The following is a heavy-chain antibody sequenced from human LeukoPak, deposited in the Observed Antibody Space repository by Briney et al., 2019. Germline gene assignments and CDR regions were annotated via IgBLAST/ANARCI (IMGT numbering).Heavy chain of an antibody. CDR3: ARGSGYSSGSDY. CDR1: GYSISSGYY. V-gene: IGHV4-38-2*02. CDR2: IYHSGST. Sequence: SETLSLTCTVSGYSISSGYYWGWIRQPPGKGLEWIGSIYHSGSTYYNPSLKSRVTISVDTSKDQFSLKLSSVTAADTAVYYCARGSGYSSGSDYWGQGTLVTVSS. D-gene: IGHD6-19*01. J-gene: IGHJ4*02.